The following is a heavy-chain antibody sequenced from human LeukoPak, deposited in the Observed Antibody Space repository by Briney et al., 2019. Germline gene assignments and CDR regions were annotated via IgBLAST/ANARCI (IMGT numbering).Heavy chain of an antibody. V-gene: IGHV4-59*08. Sequence: SETLSLTCTVSGGTISSYYWNWIRQPPGKGLEWIGYIHYCGSTKYNPSLKSRVTISVDTSKNQFSLKLSSVTAADTAVYYCARWYSSGWAFDYWGQGTLVTVSS. CDR1: GGTISSYY. J-gene: IGHJ4*02. D-gene: IGHD6-19*01. CDR3: ARWYSSGWAFDY. CDR2: IHYCGST.